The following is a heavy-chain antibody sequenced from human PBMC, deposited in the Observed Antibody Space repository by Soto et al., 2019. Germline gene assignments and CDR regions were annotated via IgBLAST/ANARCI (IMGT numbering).Heavy chain of an antibody. D-gene: IGHD6-13*01. Sequence: EVHLLESEGGLVQPGGSLRLSCAASGFTFSSYSLNWVCQAPGKGLEWVSYITSSGTTVYYADSVRGRFTISRDNAKNSLYLQMNSLRDDDTAVYYCARGSSNWAYYFDFWGQGTLVTVSS. CDR3: ARGSSNWAYYFDF. J-gene: IGHJ4*02. CDR2: ITSSGTTV. V-gene: IGHV3-48*02. CDR1: GFTFSSYS.